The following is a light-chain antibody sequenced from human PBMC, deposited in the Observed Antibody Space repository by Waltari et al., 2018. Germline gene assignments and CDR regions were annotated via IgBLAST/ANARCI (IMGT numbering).Light chain of an antibody. J-gene: IGKJ1*01. V-gene: IGKV1-5*03. CDR2: KAS. CDR1: QSISSW. Sequence: DIQMTQSPSTLSASVGDRVTITCRASQSISSWLAWYQQKPGKAPKLLIYKASSLESWVPSRFSGSGSGTEFTLTISSLHPDDFATYYCQQYNSYSWTFGQGTKVEIK. CDR3: QQYNSYSWT.